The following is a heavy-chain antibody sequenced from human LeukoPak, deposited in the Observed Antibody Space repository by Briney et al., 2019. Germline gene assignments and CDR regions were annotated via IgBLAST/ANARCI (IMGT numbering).Heavy chain of an antibody. V-gene: IGHV1-69*13. CDR3: ARASSSWYVSLYYFDY. CDR2: IIPIFGTA. J-gene: IGHJ4*02. Sequence: ASVKVSCKASGGTFSSYAISWVRQAPGQGLEWMGGIIPIFGTANYAQKFQGRVTITADESTSTAYMELRSLRSDDTAVYYCARASSSWYVSLYYFDYWGQGTLVTVSS. D-gene: IGHD6-13*01. CDR1: GGTFSSYA.